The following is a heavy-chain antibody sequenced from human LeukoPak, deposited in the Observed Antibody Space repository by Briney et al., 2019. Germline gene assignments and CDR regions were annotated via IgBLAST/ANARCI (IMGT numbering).Heavy chain of an antibody. V-gene: IGHV3-64*04. D-gene: IGHD3-22*01. CDR2: ISSNGGST. J-gene: IGHJ4*02. CDR1: GFTFSSYA. CDR3: AIYDSSGYYNY. Sequence: PGGSLRLSCSASGFTFSSYAMHWVRQAPGKGLEYVSAISSNGGSTYYADSVKGRFTISRDNSKNTLYLQMNSLRAEDTAVYYCAIYDSSGYYNYWGQGTLVTVSS.